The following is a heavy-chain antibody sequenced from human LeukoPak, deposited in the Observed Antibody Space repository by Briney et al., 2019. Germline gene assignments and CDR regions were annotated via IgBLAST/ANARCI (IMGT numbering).Heavy chain of an antibody. Sequence: PSQTLSLTCTVSGGSISSGDYYWSWIRQPPGKGLEWIGYIYYSGSTYYNPSLKSRVTISVDTSKNQFSPKLSSVTAADTAVYYCARGDSSGYYTTSNWFDPWGQGTLVTVSS. CDR3: ARGDSSGYYTTSNWFDP. CDR2: IYYSGST. V-gene: IGHV4-30-4*08. CDR1: GGSISSGDYY. J-gene: IGHJ5*02. D-gene: IGHD3-22*01.